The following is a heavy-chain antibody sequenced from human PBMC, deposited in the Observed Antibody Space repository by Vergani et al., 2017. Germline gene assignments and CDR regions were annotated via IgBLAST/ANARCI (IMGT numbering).Heavy chain of an antibody. J-gene: IGHJ6*02. CDR1: GFTFSSYA. Sequence: VQLVESGGGVVQPGRSLRLSCAASGFTFSSYAMHWVRQAPGKGLEWVSSISSSSSYIYYADSVKGRFTISRDNAKNSLYLQMNSLRAEDTAVYYCASADPGGMDVWGQGTTVTVSS. V-gene: IGHV3-21*01. CDR3: ASADPGGMDV. CDR2: ISSSSSYI.